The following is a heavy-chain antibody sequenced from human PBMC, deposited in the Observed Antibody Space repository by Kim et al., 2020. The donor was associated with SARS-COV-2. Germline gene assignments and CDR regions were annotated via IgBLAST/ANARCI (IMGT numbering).Heavy chain of an antibody. Sequence: GGSLRLSCAASGFTFSSYAMSWVRQAPGKGLGWVSAISDSGGSTYYADSVKGRFTISRDDSKNTLYLQMNSLRAEDTAVYYCAKDRGIWFGELFPIYWGQGTLVTVSS. V-gene: IGHV3-23*01. CDR1: GFTFSSYA. CDR3: AKDRGIWFGELFPIY. J-gene: IGHJ4*02. D-gene: IGHD3-10*01. CDR2: ISDSGGST.